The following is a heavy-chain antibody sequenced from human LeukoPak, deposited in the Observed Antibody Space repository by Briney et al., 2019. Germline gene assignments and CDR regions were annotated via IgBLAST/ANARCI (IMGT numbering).Heavy chain of an antibody. J-gene: IGHJ4*02. CDR1: GFTFSGYA. D-gene: IGHD2-15*01. Sequence: GGSLRLSCAASGFTFSGYAMSWVRQAPGKGLEWVSPITGSGGTTYYADSVKGRFTISRDNSKNTLYLQMNSLRAEDTAVYYCAKGRGYCSGGSCYSGFDYWGQGTLVTVSS. V-gene: IGHV3-23*01. CDR2: ITGSGGTT. CDR3: AKGRGYCSGGSCYSGFDY.